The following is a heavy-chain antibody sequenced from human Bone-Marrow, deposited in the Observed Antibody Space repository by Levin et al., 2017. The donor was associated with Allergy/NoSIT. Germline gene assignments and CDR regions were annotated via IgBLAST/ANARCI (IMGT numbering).Heavy chain of an antibody. CDR3: VKGGWGDD. Sequence: GGSLRLSCAASGFAFSNSWMDWARQAPGKGLEWLAIIKPDGTEKYYGDSVRGRFTISRDNAKNSLHLQMNSLGAEDTAVYFCVKGGWGDDWGQGTLVTVSS. CDR2: IKPDGTEK. CDR1: GFAFSNSW. D-gene: IGHD3-16*01. J-gene: IGHJ4*02. V-gene: IGHV3-7*01.